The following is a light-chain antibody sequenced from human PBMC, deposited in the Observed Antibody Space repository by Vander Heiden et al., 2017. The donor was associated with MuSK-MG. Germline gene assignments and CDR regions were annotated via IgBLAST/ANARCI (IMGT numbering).Light chain of an antibody. J-gene: IGKJ1*01. V-gene: IGKV1-5*01. CDR1: QSISTW. CDR3: EQDYTDWT. CDR2: DAS. Sequence: DIQMTQSPSTLSASVGDRVTITCRASQSISTWVAWYQQKPGQAPKLLIDDASRGQRGVPSRFSGSGYEKEFTLTSSRRQHEDFANYHGEQDYTDWTFGQGTKVEIK.